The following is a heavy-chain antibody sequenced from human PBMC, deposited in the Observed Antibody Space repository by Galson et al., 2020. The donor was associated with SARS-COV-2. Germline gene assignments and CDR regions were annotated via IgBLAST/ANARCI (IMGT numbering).Heavy chain of an antibody. D-gene: IGHD3-9*01. Sequence: SGPTLVKPTQTLTLTCTFSGFSLSTSGMRVSWIRQPPGKALEWLARIDWDDDKFYSTSLKTRLTISKDTSKNQVVLTMTNMDPVDTATYYCARSYYDILTGYLAAFDIWGQGTTVTVSS. CDR2: IDWDDDK. J-gene: IGHJ3*02. CDR3: ARSYYDILTGYLAAFDI. CDR1: GFSLSTSGMR. V-gene: IGHV2-70*04.